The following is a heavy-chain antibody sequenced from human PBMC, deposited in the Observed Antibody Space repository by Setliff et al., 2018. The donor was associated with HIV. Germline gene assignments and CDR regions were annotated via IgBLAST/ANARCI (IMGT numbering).Heavy chain of an antibody. J-gene: IGHJ4*02. CDR1: GFSFSSYW. V-gene: IGHV3-48*04. D-gene: IGHD6-6*01. Sequence: GGSLRLSCAASGFSFSSYWMSWVRQAPGKGLEWISFIRSSGSPTYYADSVKGRFTISRDNAKNALYLQMNSLRAEDTAVYYCARDGIAARWALDYWGQGTLVTVSS. CDR3: ARDGIAARWALDY. CDR2: IRSSGSPT.